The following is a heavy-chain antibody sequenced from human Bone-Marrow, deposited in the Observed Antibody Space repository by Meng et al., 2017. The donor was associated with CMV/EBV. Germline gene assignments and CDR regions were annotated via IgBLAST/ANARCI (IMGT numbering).Heavy chain of an antibody. V-gene: IGHV1-2*02. D-gene: IGHD2-15*01. J-gene: IGHJ4*02. CDR3: ARGRGAVVDTLD. Sequence: ASVKVSCKASGYTFTSYYMHWVRQAPGQGLEWMGIINPNSGGTNYAQKFQGRVTMTRDTSISTAYMELSRLRSDDTAVYYCARGRGAVVDTLDWGQGTLVTVSS. CDR2: INPNSGGT. CDR1: GYTFTSYY.